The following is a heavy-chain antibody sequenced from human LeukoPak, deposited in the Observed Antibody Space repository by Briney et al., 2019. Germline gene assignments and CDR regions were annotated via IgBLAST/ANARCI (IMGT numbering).Heavy chain of an antibody. J-gene: IGHJ5*02. CDR3: ATDGDYYDSSGYS. Sequence: SVKVSCKASGGTSSSYAISWVRQAPGQGLEWMGGIIPIFGTANYAQKFQGRVTITADESTSTAYMELSSLRSEDTAVYYCATDGDYYDSSGYSWGQGTLVTVSS. CDR2: IIPIFGTA. D-gene: IGHD3-22*01. V-gene: IGHV1-69*01. CDR1: GGTSSSYA.